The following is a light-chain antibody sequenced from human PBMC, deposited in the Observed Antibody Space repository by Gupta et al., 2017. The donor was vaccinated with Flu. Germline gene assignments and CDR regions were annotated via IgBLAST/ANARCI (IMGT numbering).Light chain of an antibody. CDR3: QHEVNAPMS. CDR1: QSVPGGY. Sequence: IVLTQSPDTLSLSPGESATLSCRASQSVPGGYLAWYQHKPGQAPRLLIHGVSIRANAIPDRSSAGGSGTEFTLTINGLEPEDFAVYYCQHEVNAPMSFGQGTKVEIK. CDR2: GVS. V-gene: IGKV3-20*01. J-gene: IGKJ1*01.